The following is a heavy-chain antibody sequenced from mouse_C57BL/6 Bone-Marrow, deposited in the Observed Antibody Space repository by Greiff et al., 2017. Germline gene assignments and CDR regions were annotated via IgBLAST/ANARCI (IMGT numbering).Heavy chain of an antibody. Sequence: EVQLQESGGGLVQPGGSMKLSCVASGFTFSNYWMNWVRQSPEKGLEWVAQIRLKSDNYATHYAESVKGRFTISRDDSKSSVYLQMNNLRAEDTGIYYCTTYYYGSSRYYFDYWGQGTTLTVSS. CDR3: TTYYYGSSRYYFDY. D-gene: IGHD1-1*01. CDR2: IRLKSDNYAT. V-gene: IGHV6-3*01. J-gene: IGHJ2*01. CDR1: GFTFSNYW.